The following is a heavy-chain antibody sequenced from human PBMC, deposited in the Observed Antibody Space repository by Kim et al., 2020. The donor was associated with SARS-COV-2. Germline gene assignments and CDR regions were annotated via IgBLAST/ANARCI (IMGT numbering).Heavy chain of an antibody. CDR2: ISHNGDST. D-gene: IGHD3-22*01. CDR1: GSTFSSYA. CDR3: VKDRYYYDSSTYPIH. V-gene: IGHV3-64D*09. J-gene: IGHJ4*02. Sequence: GGSLRLSCSASGSTFSSYAMHWVRQAPGKGLEYVSGISHNGDSTYYADSVKGRFTISRDNSNNTLYLQMSSLRGEDTAVYYCVKDRYYYDSSTYPIHWGQGTLVTVSS.